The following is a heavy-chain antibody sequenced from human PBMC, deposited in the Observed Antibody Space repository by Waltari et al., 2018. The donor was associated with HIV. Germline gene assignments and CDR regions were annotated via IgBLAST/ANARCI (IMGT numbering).Heavy chain of an antibody. CDR2: RSGRGSFI. D-gene: IGHD6-13*01. V-gene: IGHV3-21*01. Sequence: QLWGSGGGPGQPGGTRRRSWAAPGLPSSCYPRTWVRQGAGKGPEWFSCRSGRGSFIQYADSVKGRFTISRDTANTSLYLQMDSLRVDDTSVYYCAIDGRGSSWSLNSVDSWGQGILVTVSS. CDR1: GLPSSCYP. CDR3: AIDGRGSSWSLNSVDS. J-gene: IGHJ5*01.